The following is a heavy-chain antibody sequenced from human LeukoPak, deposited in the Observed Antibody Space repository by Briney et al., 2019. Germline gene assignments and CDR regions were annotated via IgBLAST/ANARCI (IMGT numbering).Heavy chain of an antibody. Sequence: SETLSLTCTVSGGSIGSDYWTWIRQPPGKGLEYIGYIYYTGGTNYNPSLKSRVTISVDTSKNQFSLKLSSVTAADTAVYFCAKYGNSGWVIDNWGQGTLVPVSS. D-gene: IGHD6-19*01. J-gene: IGHJ4*02. V-gene: IGHV4-59*08. CDR2: IYYTGGT. CDR3: AKYGNSGWVIDN. CDR1: GGSIGSDY.